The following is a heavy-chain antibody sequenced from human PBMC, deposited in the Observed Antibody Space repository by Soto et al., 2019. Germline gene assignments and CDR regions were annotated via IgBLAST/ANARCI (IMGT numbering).Heavy chain of an antibody. CDR1: GFTFSSYG. CDR3: ARDCSGGGCYYFDY. V-gene: IGHV3-33*01. Sequence: WGSLRLSCAASGFTFSSYGMHWVRQAPGKGLEWVAVIWYDGSNKYYADSVKGRFTISRDNSKNTLYLQMNSLRAEDTAVYYCARDCSGGGCYYFDYWGQGTLVTVSS. D-gene: IGHD2-15*01. J-gene: IGHJ4*02. CDR2: IWYDGSNK.